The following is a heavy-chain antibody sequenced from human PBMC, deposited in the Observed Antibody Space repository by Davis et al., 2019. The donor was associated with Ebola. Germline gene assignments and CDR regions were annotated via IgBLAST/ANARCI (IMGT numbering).Heavy chain of an antibody. CDR1: GFTFSSYG. Sequence: GESLKIPCAASGFTFSSYGMHWVRQAPGKGLEWVAVISYDGSNKYYADSVKGRFTISRDNSKNTLYLQMNSLRAEDTAVYYCAKGVVVVAAGWFDPWGQGTLVTVSS. V-gene: IGHV3-30*18. CDR3: AKGVVVVAAGWFDP. D-gene: IGHD2-15*01. J-gene: IGHJ5*02. CDR2: ISYDGSNK.